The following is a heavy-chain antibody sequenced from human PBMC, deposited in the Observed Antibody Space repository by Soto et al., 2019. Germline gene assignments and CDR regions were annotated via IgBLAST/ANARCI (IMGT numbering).Heavy chain of an antibody. CDR1: GGTFSSYA. D-gene: IGHD2-21*02. CDR3: ARGLAYCGGDCYSLDY. Sequence: QVQLVQSGAEVKKPGSSVKVSCKASGGTFSSYAISWVRQAPGQGLEWMGGIIPIFGTANYAQKFQGRVTTTADESTSTAYMELSSLRSEDTAVYYCARGLAYCGGDCYSLDYWGQGTLVTVSS. J-gene: IGHJ4*02. V-gene: IGHV1-69*12. CDR2: IIPIFGTA.